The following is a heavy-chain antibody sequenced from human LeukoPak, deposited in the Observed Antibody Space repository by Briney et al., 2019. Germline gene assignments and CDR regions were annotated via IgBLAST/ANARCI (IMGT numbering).Heavy chain of an antibody. D-gene: IGHD3-22*01. J-gene: IGHJ4*02. Sequence: SETLSLTCTVSGGSISSSSYYWGWIRQPPGKGLEWIGSIYYSGSTYYNPSLKGRVTISVDTSKNQFSLKLSSVTAADTAVYYCARTSQYYYDSSGYYFFDYWGQGTLVTVSS. V-gene: IGHV4-39*01. CDR1: GGSISSSSYY. CDR2: IYYSGST. CDR3: ARTSQYYYDSSGYYFFDY.